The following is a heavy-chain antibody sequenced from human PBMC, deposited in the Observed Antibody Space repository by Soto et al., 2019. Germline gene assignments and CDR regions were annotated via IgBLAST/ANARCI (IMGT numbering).Heavy chain of an antibody. J-gene: IGHJ4*02. CDR3: ATVFEH. Sequence: VPLVESGGGSVQPGGSLRLSCVASGITFSGFWMHWVRQVPGKGRVWVERVDGAGSGTSYADFVKGRFTISRDNAKNTLSLQLDSLRVEDTAVYYCATVFEHWGQGIPVTVSS. CDR1: GITFSGFW. V-gene: IGHV3-74*01. CDR2: VDGAGSGT.